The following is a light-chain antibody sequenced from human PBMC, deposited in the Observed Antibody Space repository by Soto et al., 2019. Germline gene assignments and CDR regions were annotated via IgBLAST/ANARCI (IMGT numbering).Light chain of an antibody. CDR1: SSNIGRNT. J-gene: IGLJ1*01. CDR2: SNT. V-gene: IGLV1-44*01. Sequence: QSVLTQPPSASGTPGQRVSISCSGGSSNIGRNTVNWYQQVPGTAPKLLIHSNTQRPSGVPDRLSGSKSGTSASLAISGLQSEDEADYYCEAWDDSLNGRVFGTGTKVTVL. CDR3: EAWDDSLNGRV.